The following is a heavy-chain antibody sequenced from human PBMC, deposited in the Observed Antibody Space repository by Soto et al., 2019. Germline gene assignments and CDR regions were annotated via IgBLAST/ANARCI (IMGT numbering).Heavy chain of an antibody. D-gene: IGHD2-21*02. J-gene: IGHJ4*02. Sequence: GESLKISCKGSGYRFTTSWIGWVRQMPGKGLEWMGIIYPGDSDTRYSPSFQGQVTISADKSLNTAYLQWSSLKASDTATYYCARATYCGGDCYYFDYWGQGNLVTVSS. CDR2: IYPGDSDT. V-gene: IGHV5-51*01. CDR3: ARATYCGGDCYYFDY. CDR1: GYRFTTSW.